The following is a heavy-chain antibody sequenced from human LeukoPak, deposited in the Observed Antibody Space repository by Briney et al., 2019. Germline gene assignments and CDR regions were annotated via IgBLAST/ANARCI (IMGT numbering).Heavy chain of an antibody. J-gene: IGHJ4*02. Sequence: PGGSLRLSCAASGFTFSDYYMTWIRQAPGKGLEWVSYISSSSRYTNYADSVKGRFTVSRDDAKNSLYLQMNSLRAEDTAVYYCARAGRDDFGPGSYYNPLGYWGQGTLVTVSS. CDR1: GFTFSDYY. V-gene: IGHV3-11*05. CDR2: ISSSSRYT. CDR3: ARAGRDDFGPGSYYNPLGY. D-gene: IGHD3-10*01.